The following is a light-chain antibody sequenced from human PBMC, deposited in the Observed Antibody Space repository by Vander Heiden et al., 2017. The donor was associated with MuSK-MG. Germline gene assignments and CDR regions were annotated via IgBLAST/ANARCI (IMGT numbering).Light chain of an antibody. CDR2: MAS. CDR3: NQALQVRT. J-gene: IGKJ1*01. CDR1: QRLLHVSGYNS. Sequence: IVLTQCILSLHVNPGEPASICCKYSQRLLHVSGYNSWDRYVQKQGQSPQLFIYMASKRAVGVPDSVSASGSGTDFTLEISRVEAEDVGVYYCNQALQVRTFGQGTHVEIK. V-gene: IGKV2-28*01.